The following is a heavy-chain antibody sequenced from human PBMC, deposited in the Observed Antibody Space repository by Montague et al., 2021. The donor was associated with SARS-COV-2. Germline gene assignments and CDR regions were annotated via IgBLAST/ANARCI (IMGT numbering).Heavy chain of an antibody. D-gene: IGHD3-22*01. Sequence: SETLSLTCTVSGGSISSYHWSWIRQPPGKGLEWIGYIYYGGSTNYSPSFKGRVIMSVDTSNNQFSLRLTSVTAADTAVYYCARDRTLRHIMIVVENVFDIWGQGTMVTVSS. CDR2: IYYGGST. V-gene: IGHV4-59*12. CDR3: ARDRTLRHIMIVVENVFDI. CDR1: GGSISSYH. J-gene: IGHJ3*02.